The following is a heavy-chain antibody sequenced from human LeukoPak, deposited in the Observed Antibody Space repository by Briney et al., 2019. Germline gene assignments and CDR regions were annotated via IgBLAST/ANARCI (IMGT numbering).Heavy chain of an antibody. CDR1: GFTFSSYA. V-gene: IGHV3-30*04. D-gene: IGHD3-16*01. CDR2: ISYDGSNK. Sequence: SGGSLRLSCAASGFTFSSYAMHWVRQAPGKGLEWVAVISYDGSNKYYADSVKGRFTISRDNSKNTLYLQMNSLRAEDTAVYYCAGTSNVYYGMDVWGQGTTVTVSS. J-gene: IGHJ6*02. CDR3: AGTSNVYYGMDV.